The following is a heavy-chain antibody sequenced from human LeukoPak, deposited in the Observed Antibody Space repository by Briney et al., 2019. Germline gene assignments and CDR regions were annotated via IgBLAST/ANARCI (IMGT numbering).Heavy chain of an antibody. D-gene: IGHD3-10*01. CDR2: IYHTGST. CDR3: ARRGSGSYWYFDL. V-gene: IGHV4-4*02. CDR1: GGSISSRNW. J-gene: IGHJ2*01. Sequence: SGTLSLTCTVSGGSISSRNWWNGVRQPPGKGLEWIGEIYHTGSTNYSPSLKSRVTISVDKSKNQFSLKLSSVTAADTAVYYCARRGSGSYWYFDLWGRGTLVTVSS.